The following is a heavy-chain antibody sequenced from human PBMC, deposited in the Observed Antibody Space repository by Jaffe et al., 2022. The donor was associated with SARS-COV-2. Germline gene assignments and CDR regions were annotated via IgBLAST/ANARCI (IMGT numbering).Heavy chain of an antibody. CDR1: GYTFTSYD. CDR3: TFQSSSWYKDWFDP. D-gene: IGHD6-13*01. J-gene: IGHJ5*02. V-gene: IGHV1-8*01. CDR2: MNPNSGNT. Sequence: QVQLVQSGAEVKKPGASVKVSCKASGYTFTSYDINWVRQATGQGLEWMGWMNPNSGNTGYAQKFQGRVTMTRNTSISTAYMELSSLRSEDTAVYYCTFQSSSWYKDWFDPWGQGTLVTVSS.